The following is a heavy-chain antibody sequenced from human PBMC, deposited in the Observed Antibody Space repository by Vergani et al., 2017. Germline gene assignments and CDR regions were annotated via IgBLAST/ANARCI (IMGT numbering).Heavy chain of an antibody. V-gene: IGHV3-33*03. CDR1: GFTFSNYG. CDR3: AKDGGRVTPGAFDI. CDR2: IWYDGSNK. D-gene: IGHD4-23*01. Sequence: QVQLVESGGGVVQPGRSLRLSCAASGFTFSNYGMHWVRQAPGKGLEWVAVIWYDGSNKYYTDSVKGRFTISRDNSKNTLYLQMNSLRAEDTAVYYCAKDGGRVTPGAFDIWGQGTMVTVSS. J-gene: IGHJ3*02.